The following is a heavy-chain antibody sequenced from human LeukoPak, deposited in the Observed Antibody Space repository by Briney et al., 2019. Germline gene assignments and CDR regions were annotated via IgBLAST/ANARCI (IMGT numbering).Heavy chain of an antibody. V-gene: IGHV3-23*01. CDR2: ISGSGFTT. J-gene: IGHJ3*01. CDR1: GFTFSNYA. Sequence: GGSLRLSCAASGFTFSNYAMSWVRQAPGKGLEWVSAISGSGFTTYYADSVKGRFTISRDNSRNTLDLQMNSLRAEDTAVYYCAKDTSTVRLDAFDLWGQGTMVTVSS. CDR3: AKDTSTVRLDAFDL.